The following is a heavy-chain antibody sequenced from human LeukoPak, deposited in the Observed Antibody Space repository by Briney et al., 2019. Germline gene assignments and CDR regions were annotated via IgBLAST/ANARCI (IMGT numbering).Heavy chain of an antibody. Sequence: GGSLRLSCAASGFAFSSYWMSWVRQAPGKGLEWVANIKQDGSEKYYVDSVKGRFTISRDNAKNSLYLQVNSLRAEDTAVYYCASDVDIVATMGYWGQGTLVTVSS. CDR2: IKQDGSEK. D-gene: IGHD5-12*01. CDR1: GFAFSSYW. J-gene: IGHJ4*02. V-gene: IGHV3-7*01. CDR3: ASDVDIVATMGY.